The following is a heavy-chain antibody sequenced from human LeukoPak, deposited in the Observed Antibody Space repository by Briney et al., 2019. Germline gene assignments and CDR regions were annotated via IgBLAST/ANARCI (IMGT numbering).Heavy chain of an antibody. V-gene: IGHV1-8*02. Sequence: ASVKVSCKASGGTFSSYAISWVRQAPGQGLEWMGWMNPNSGNTGYAQKFQGRVTMTRNTSISTAYMELSSLRSEDTAVYYCARGPYGSGTNWGQGTLVTVSS. CDR1: GGTFSSYA. J-gene: IGHJ4*02. D-gene: IGHD3-10*01. CDR3: ARGPYGSGTN. CDR2: MNPNSGNT.